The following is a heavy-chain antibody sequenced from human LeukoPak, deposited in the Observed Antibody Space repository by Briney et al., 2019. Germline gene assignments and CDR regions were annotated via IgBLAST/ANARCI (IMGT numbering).Heavy chain of an antibody. V-gene: IGHV4-39*07. J-gene: IGHJ4*02. Sequence: PSETLSLTCTVSGGSISSSSYYWGWIRQPPGKGLEWIGSIYYSGSTYYNPSLKSRVTISVDTSKNQFSLKLSSVTAADTAVYYCARGLRPLKYSGSYRLDYWGQGTLVTVSS. CDR2: IYYSGST. CDR1: GGSISSSSYY. D-gene: IGHD1-26*01. CDR3: ARGLRPLKYSGSYRLDY.